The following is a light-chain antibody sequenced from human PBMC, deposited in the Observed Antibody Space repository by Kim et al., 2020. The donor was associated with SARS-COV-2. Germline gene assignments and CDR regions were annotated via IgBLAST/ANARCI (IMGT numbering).Light chain of an antibody. CDR1: SGHSTYA. CDR3: QTWDTGIRV. V-gene: IGLV4-69*01. Sequence: QLVLTQSPSASASLGDSVKLTCILTSGHSTYAIAWHQQQPEKGPRFLMKLNSDGSHRKGDGIPDRFSGSSSGTERYLTISSHQAEDEADYYCQTWDTGIRVFGGGTKVTVL. J-gene: IGLJ3*02. CDR2: LNSDGSH.